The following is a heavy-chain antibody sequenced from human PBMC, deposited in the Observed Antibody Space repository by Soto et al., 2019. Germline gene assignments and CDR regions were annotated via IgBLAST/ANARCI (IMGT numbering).Heavy chain of an antibody. CDR1: GGTFSSYA. J-gene: IGHJ6*02. CDR3: AVLGDPSYYYYGMDV. CDR2: SIPIFGTA. D-gene: IGHD3-16*01. V-gene: IGHV1-69*13. Sequence: SVKVSCKASGGTFSSYAISWVRQAPGQGLEWMGGSIPIFGTANYAQKFQGRVTITADESTSTAYMELSSLRSEDTAVYYCAVLGDPSYYYYGMDVWGQGTTVTVSS.